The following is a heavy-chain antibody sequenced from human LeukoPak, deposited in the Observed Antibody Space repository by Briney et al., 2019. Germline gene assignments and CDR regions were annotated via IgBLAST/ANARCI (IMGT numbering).Heavy chain of an antibody. V-gene: IGHV1-8*01. CDR2: MNPNSGNT. CDR1: GYTFTSYD. CDR3: ARWSEDIVATISNGMDV. D-gene: IGHD5-12*01. J-gene: IGHJ6*02. Sequence: ALVKVSCKASGYTFTSYDINWVRQATGQGLEWMGWMNPNSGNTGYAQKFQGRVTMTRNTSISTAYMELSSLRSEDTAVYYCARWSEDIVATISNGMDVWGQGTTVTVSS.